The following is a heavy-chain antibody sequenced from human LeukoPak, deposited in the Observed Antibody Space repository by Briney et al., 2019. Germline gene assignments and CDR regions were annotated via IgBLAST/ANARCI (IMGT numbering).Heavy chain of an antibody. D-gene: IGHD2-2*01. V-gene: IGHV4-34*01. J-gene: IGHJ6*03. CDR1: GGSFSGYY. CDR3: ARSRVPRNSYYYYMDV. CDR2: INHSGST. Sequence: PSETLSLTCAVYGGSFSGYYWSWIRQPPGKGLEWIGEINHSGSTNYNPSLKSRVTISVDTSKNQFSLKLSSVTAADTAVYYCARSRVPRNSYYYYMDVWGKGTTVTVSS.